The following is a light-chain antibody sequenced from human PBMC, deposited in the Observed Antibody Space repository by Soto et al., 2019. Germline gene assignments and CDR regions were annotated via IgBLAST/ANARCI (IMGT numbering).Light chain of an antibody. CDR2: DTS. CDR1: QSVSRF. J-gene: IGKJ2*02. Sequence: EIVMTQSPATLSVSPGERVTLSCRASQSVSRFLAWYQQRPAQAPRLLIYDTSTRATGVPARFSGSGSGTEFSLTISSLQSEDCAVYYWQQYDNWPPCTFGQGTKLEVK. V-gene: IGKV3-15*01. CDR3: QQYDNWPPCT.